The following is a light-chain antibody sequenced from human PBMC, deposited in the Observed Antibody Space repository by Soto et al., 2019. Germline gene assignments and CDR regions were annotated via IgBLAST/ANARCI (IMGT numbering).Light chain of an antibody. CDR2: EAT. CDR1: SNDVGRYNL. CDR3: AAWDDSLSGWV. Sequence: QSALTQPASVSGSPEQSITISCTGTSNDVGRYNLVSWYQQHPGKAPKVMIYEATKRPSGVSNRFSGSKSGNTASLTISGLQAEDEADYYCAAWDDSLSGWVFGGGTKLTVL. J-gene: IGLJ3*02. V-gene: IGLV2-23*01.